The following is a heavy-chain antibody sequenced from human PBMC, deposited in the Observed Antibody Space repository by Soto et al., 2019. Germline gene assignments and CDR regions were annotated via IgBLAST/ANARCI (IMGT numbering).Heavy chain of an antibody. D-gene: IGHD3-3*01. CDR2: ISAYNGNT. Sequence: ASVKVSCKASGETFTSYGISWVRQAPGQGLEWMGWISAYNGNTNYAQKLQGRVTMTTDTSTSTAYMELRSLRSDDTAVYYCARDAHTYYDFWSGYYQLGRQNAFDIWGQGTMVTVSS. CDR1: GETFTSYG. V-gene: IGHV1-18*01. CDR3: ARDAHTYYDFWSGYYQLGRQNAFDI. J-gene: IGHJ3*02.